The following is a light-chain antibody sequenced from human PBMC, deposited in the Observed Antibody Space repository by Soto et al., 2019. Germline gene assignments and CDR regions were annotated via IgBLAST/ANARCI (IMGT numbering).Light chain of an antibody. CDR3: NSYTSNSTLPYV. J-gene: IGLJ1*01. CDR1: SSDVGGYNY. Sequence: QSALTQPASVSGSPGQSITVSCTGTSSDVGGYNYVSWYQQHPGKAPKVMIYDVSKRPSGVSNRFSGPKSGNTASLTISGLQAEDEAEYYCNSYTSNSTLPYVFGTGTKLTVL. V-gene: IGLV2-14*03. CDR2: DVS.